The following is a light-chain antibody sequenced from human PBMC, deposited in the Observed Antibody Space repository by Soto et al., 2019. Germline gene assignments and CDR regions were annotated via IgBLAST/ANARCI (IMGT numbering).Light chain of an antibody. Sequence: PGERATLSCRASQSVSSYLACYQQKPGQAPRLLIYDASNRATGIPARFSGSGSGTDFTLTISSLEPEDFAVYYCQQRSNWPLTFGGGTKVDIK. CDR3: QQRSNWPLT. CDR1: QSVSSY. J-gene: IGKJ4*01. V-gene: IGKV3-11*01. CDR2: DAS.